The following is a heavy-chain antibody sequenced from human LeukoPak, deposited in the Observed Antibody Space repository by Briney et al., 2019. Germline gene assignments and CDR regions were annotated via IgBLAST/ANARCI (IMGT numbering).Heavy chain of an antibody. CDR2: ITYDESNR. D-gene: IGHD2-8*01. J-gene: IGHJ3*02. CDR1: GFRFSTYG. Sequence: GGSLRLSCAASGFRFSTYGMHWVRQAPGKGLEWVKVITYDESNRKYADSVKGRFTISRDNSKNTLFLQINSLRVEDTAVYYCSKDFTAFLFYYDAFDIWGQGTMVTVSS. CDR3: SKDFTAFLFYYDAFDI. V-gene: IGHV3-30*18.